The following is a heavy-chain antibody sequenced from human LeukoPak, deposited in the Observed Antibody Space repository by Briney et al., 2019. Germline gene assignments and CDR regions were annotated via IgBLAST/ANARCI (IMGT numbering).Heavy chain of an antibody. CDR3: ARGLLLWFGELSQPFDH. Sequence: PGGSLRLSCAASGFTFSSFSMYWVRQAPGKGLEWVPYITSSSIIYYADSAKGRFTLSRDNAKNSLYLQMNSLRDEDTAVYYCARGLLLWFGELSQPFDHWGQGTLVTVSS. J-gene: IGHJ4*02. V-gene: IGHV3-48*02. D-gene: IGHD3-10*01. CDR2: ITSSSII. CDR1: GFTFSSFS.